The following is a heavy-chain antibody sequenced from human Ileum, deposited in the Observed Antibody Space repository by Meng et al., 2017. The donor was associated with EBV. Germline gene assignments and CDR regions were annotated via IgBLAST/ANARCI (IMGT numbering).Heavy chain of an antibody. D-gene: IGHD4-11*01. J-gene: IGHJ4*02. V-gene: IGHV4-4*02. CDR3: AKANDYSLNS. Sequence: HVPLQEACPRPVTPSGTLSLTRAFSGDFISSSHWWTWVRKPPGKGLEWIGEMHPSGSTYYNPVLKSRVTISLDIFNNQCFLRLTSLTAADTAVYYCAKANDYSLNSWGQGTLVTVSS. CDR1: GDFISSSHW. CDR2: MHPSGST.